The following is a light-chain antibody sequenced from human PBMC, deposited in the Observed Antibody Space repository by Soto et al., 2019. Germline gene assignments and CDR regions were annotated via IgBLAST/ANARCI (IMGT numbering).Light chain of an antibody. CDR1: QSLLYSSHNKNY. V-gene: IGKV4-1*01. CDR3: QQYYTTPWT. Sequence: DIVMTQSPDSLAVSLGERATINCKSSQSLLYSSHNKNYLAWYQQKPGQPPKLLIYWASTRESGVPDRFSGGGSGSDFTLTISSRQAEDVAVYYCQQYYTTPWTFGQGTKVEIK. CDR2: WAS. J-gene: IGKJ1*01.